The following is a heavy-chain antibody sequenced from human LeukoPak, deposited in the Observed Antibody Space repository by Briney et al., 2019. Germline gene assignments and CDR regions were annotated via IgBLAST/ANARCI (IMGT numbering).Heavy chain of an antibody. CDR1: GFTFGDYA. CDR3: TRDRESYDYYYYGMDV. V-gene: IGHV3-49*04. D-gene: IGHD5-18*01. Sequence: GGSLRLSCTASGFTFGDYAMSWVRQAPGKGLEWVGFIRSKAYGGTTEYAASVKGRFTISRDDSKSIAYLQMNSLKTEDTAVYHCTRDRESYDYYYYGMDVWGQGTTVTVSS. CDR2: IRSKAYGGTT. J-gene: IGHJ6*02.